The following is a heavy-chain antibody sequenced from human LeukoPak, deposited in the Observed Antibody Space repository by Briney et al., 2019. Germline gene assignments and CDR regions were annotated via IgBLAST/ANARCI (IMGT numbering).Heavy chain of an antibody. J-gene: IGHJ4*02. CDR1: GFTFSSYS. V-gene: IGHV3-21*01. Sequence: GGSLRLSCAASGFTFSSYSMNWVRQAPGKGLEWVSSISSSSSSYIYYADSVKGRFTIFRDNAKNSLYLQMNCLRAEDTAVYYCARKGPYSSSSEGFDYWGQGTLVTVSS. CDR3: ARKGPYSSSSEGFDY. CDR2: ISSSSSSYI. D-gene: IGHD6-6*01.